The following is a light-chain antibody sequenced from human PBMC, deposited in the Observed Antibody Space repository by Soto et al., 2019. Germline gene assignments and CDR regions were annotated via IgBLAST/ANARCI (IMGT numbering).Light chain of an antibody. CDR1: QSVRRDY. Sequence: EIVLTQSPGTLSLSPGERATHSCRASQSVRRDYLAWYQQKPGQAPRLLIYGASSRATGVSDRFSGSWSGTDFTLTINRLEPEDFAVYYCQQYGSSPPYTFGQGTKVAIK. V-gene: IGKV3-20*01. J-gene: IGKJ2*01. CDR3: QQYGSSPPYT. CDR2: GAS.